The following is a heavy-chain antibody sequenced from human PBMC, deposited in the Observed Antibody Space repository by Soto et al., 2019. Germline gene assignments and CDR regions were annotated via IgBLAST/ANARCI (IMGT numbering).Heavy chain of an antibody. J-gene: IGHJ4*02. CDR2: FDPEHGET. D-gene: IGHD1-20*01. CDR1: GHTLTQLS. Sequence: ASVKVSCKVSGHTLTQLSIHWVRQAPGKGPEWMGSFDPEHGETMYAQNLQGRVRMTADSSTDTLYMELSSLTSEDTAFYYCAADWLNIWYDIAFWCQGSLVTVSS. V-gene: IGHV1-24*01. CDR3: AADWLNIWYDIAF.